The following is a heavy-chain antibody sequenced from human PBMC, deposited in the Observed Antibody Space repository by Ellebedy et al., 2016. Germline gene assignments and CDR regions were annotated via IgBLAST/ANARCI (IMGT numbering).Heavy chain of an antibody. CDR1: GGSISTYY. J-gene: IGHJ4*02. Sequence: SETLSLTXTVSGGSISTYYWSWIRQPPGKRLEWIANIHYSGNTNYNPSPKSRVTISVDTSKNQLSLKLSSVTAADTALYYCARGSSTGWYEFDYWGQGTLVTVSS. CDR3: ARGSSTGWYEFDY. CDR2: IHYSGNT. V-gene: IGHV4-59*01. D-gene: IGHD6-19*01.